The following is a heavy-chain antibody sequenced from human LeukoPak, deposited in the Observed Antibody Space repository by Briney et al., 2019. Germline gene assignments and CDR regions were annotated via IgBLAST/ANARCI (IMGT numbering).Heavy chain of an antibody. D-gene: IGHD3-10*01. Sequence: GSSVKVSCKASGGTFSSYAISWVRQAPGQGLEWMGRIIPILGIANYAQKFQGRVTITADKSTSTAYMELSSLRSEDTAVYYCARELNNYYGSGELGPWGQGTLVTVSS. CDR1: GGTFSSYA. CDR2: IIPILGIA. J-gene: IGHJ5*02. V-gene: IGHV1-69*04. CDR3: ARELNNYYGSGELGP.